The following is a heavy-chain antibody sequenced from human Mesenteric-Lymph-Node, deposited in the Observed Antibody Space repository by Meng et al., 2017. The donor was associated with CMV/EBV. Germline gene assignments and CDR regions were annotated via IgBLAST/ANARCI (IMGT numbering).Heavy chain of an antibody. J-gene: IGHJ2*01. Sequence: GGSLRLSCAASGFTFSNFWMSWVRQSPGKGLEWVANIKGDGSEKNYVDSVKGRFTISGDNAENSLYLQMSSLRAEDTALYYCARGGGYCSSTSCYPFDLWGRGTLVTVSS. CDR1: GFTFSNFW. V-gene: IGHV3-7*03. CDR3: ARGGGYCSSTSCYPFDL. CDR2: IKGDGSEK. D-gene: IGHD2-2*01.